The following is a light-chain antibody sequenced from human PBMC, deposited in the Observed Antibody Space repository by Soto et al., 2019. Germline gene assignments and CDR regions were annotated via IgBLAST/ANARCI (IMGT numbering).Light chain of an antibody. J-gene: IGLJ3*02. V-gene: IGLV1-44*01. CDR2: SND. CDR3: AAWDDSLNGQGV. CDR1: SSNIGRNT. Sequence: QSVLTQPHSASGTPGQRVSISCSGSSSNIGRNTVNWYQQLPGTAPKVLIYSNDQRPSGVPDRFSGSKSGTSASLAISGLQSEDEADYYCAAWDDSLNGQGVFGGGTKLTVL.